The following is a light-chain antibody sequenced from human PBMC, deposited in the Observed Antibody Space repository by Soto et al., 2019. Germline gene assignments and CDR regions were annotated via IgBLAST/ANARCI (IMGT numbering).Light chain of an antibody. J-gene: IGLJ1*01. V-gene: IGLV2-14*01. CDR2: DVS. CDR1: SSDVGAYNY. CDR3: SSYTSATTYV. Sequence: QSALTQPPSVSGSPGQSITISCTGTSSDVGAYNYASWYQQYPGEAPKVIIYDVSHRPAGVSNRFSGSKSGNTASLTISGLQTQDEADYYCSSYTSATTYVFGTGTKLTVL.